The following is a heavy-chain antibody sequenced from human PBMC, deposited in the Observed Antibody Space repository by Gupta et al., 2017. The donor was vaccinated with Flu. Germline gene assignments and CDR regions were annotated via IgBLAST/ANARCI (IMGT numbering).Heavy chain of an antibody. V-gene: IGHV1-3*01. J-gene: IGHJ4*02. Sequence: QVHLVQSGAEVQKPGASVKVSCKAPEYAFTKYAIYWVRQAPGQRLEWMGRINAADGNTKYSQKFQDRVTITRDTSASTAYLELISLRSEDTAVYYCARGAAYCTNGVCSWGYYFEFWGQGTLVTVSS. CDR2: INAADGNT. CDR1: EYAFTKYA. CDR3: ARGAAYCTNGVCSWGYYFEF. D-gene: IGHD2-8*01.